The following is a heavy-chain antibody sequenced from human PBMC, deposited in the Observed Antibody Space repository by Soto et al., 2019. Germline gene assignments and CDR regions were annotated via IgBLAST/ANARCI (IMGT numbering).Heavy chain of an antibody. CDR2: MDPSSGDT. CDR3: ARPGAIFGVVIL. D-gene: IGHD3-3*01. V-gene: IGHV1-8*01. J-gene: IGHJ4*02. Sequence: QVQLVQSGAEVKKPGASVKVSCKASGYTFTSYDINWARQATGQGLEWMGWMDPSSGDTGFAQRFQDRVSMTRNTSISTAYLELSSLRSEDTAVYYCARPGAIFGVVILWGQGTLVTVSS. CDR1: GYTFTSYD.